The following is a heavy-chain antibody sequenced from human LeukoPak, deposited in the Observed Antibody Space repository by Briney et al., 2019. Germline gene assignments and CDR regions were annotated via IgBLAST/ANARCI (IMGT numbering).Heavy chain of an antibody. V-gene: IGHV3-48*04. D-gene: IGHD4/OR15-4a*01. J-gene: IGHJ4*02. CDR2: ISSGGLTI. CDR1: GFTFSTYT. CDR3: ARDFDYGDYIDF. Sequence: GGSLRLSCVASGFTFSTYTFNWVRPAPGKDLEWLSYISSGGLTIFYADSVKGRFTISRDNTKNSIYLDMTNLKAEDTAVYYCARDFDYGDYIDFWGQGTLVAVSS.